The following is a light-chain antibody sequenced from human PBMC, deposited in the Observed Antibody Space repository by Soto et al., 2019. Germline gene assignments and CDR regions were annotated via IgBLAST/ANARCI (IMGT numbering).Light chain of an antibody. CDR3: CSYAGSSTLV. CDR1: SSDVGSYNL. V-gene: IGLV2-23*01. J-gene: IGLJ3*02. CDR2: EGS. Sequence: QSVLTQPASVSVSPGQSITISCTGTSSDVGSYNLVSWYQQHPGKAPKLMIYEGSKRPSGVSNLFSGSKSGNTASLTISGLQAEDEADYYCCSYAGSSTLVFGGGTKLTVL.